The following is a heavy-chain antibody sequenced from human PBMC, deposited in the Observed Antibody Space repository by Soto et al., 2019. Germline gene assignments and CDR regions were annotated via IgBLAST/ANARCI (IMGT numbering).Heavy chain of an antibody. V-gene: IGHV3-74*01. CDR2: INSDGSST. J-gene: IGHJ3*02. CDR3: ARDGGGIVLVPAARIDAFDI. CDR1: GFTFSSYW. D-gene: IGHD2-2*01. Sequence: GGSLRLSCAASGFTFSSYWMHWVRPAPGKGVGWVSRINSDGSSTSYADSVKGRFTISRDNAKNTLYLQMNSLRAEDTAVYYCARDGGGIVLVPAARIDAFDIWGQGTMVTVSS.